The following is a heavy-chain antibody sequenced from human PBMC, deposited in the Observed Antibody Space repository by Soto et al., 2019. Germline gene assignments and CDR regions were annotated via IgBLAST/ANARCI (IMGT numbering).Heavy chain of an antibody. D-gene: IGHD1-26*01. CDR2: IYYSGST. Sequence: SETLSLTCTVSGGSVSSGSYYWSWIRQPPGKGLEWIGYIYYSGSTNYNPSLKSRVTISVDTSKNQFSLKLSSVTAADTAVYYCARAERNTWVGAPNPHFLHYFDYWGQGTLVTVSS. CDR3: ARAERNTWVGAPNPHFLHYFDY. V-gene: IGHV4-61*01. J-gene: IGHJ4*02. CDR1: GGSVSSGSYY.